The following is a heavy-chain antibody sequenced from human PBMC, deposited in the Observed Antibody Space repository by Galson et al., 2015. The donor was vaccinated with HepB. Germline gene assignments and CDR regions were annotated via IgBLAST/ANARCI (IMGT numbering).Heavy chain of an antibody. CDR2: ISGSGGST. V-gene: IGHV3-23*01. CDR1: GFTFSSYA. J-gene: IGHJ4*02. CDR3: AKAHYGSGSYYDFDY. Sequence: SLRLSCAASGFTFSSYAMSWVRQAPGKGLEWVSAISGSGGSTYYADSVKGRFTISRDNSKNTLYLQMNSLRAEDTAVYYCAKAHYGSGSYYDFDYWGQGTLVTVSS. D-gene: IGHD3-10*01.